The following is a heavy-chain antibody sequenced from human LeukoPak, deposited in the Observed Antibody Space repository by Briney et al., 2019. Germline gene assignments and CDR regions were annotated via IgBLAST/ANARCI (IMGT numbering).Heavy chain of an antibody. V-gene: IGHV5-10-1*01. CDR2: IDPSDSYT. J-gene: IGHJ6*02. Sequence: GESPKISCKGSGYSFTSYWISWVRQMPGKGLEWMGRIDPSDSYTNYSPSFQGHVTISADKSISTAYLQWSSLKASDTAMYYCATDQTYYYGSGSYEYYYYGMDVWGQGTTVTVSS. CDR1: GYSFTSYW. CDR3: ATDQTYYYGSGSYEYYYYGMDV. D-gene: IGHD3-10*01.